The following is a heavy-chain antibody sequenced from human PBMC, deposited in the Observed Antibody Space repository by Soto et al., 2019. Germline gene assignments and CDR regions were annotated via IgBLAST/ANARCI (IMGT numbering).Heavy chain of an antibody. J-gene: IGHJ4*02. CDR2: VYYTGST. CDR3: AREASLASFDY. Sequence: SETLSLTCTVSVGSISTYYWSWIRQPPGKGLEWIGYVYYTGSTNYNPSLKSRVSISVDTSKNQFSLKLYSVTAADTAMYYCAREASLASFDYWGQGTLVTVSS. CDR1: VGSISTYY. V-gene: IGHV4-59*01. D-gene: IGHD3-3*02.